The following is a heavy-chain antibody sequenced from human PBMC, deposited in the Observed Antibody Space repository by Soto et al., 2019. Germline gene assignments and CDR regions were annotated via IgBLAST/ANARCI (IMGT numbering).Heavy chain of an antibody. D-gene: IGHD3-10*01. V-gene: IGHV3-15*01. Sequence: PWGSLTLSCAASGFSFSSAGLSWVRQAPGKGLEWGRRIKSNTDGGTTDYSAPVKGRLTISTNDSKNTLYLQMNSLKTADTAVYYCTTDYVQGGINRFDPWGQGTLVTVSS. CDR3: TTDYVQGGINRFDP. CDR1: GFSFSSAG. J-gene: IGHJ5*02. CDR2: IKSNTDGGTT.